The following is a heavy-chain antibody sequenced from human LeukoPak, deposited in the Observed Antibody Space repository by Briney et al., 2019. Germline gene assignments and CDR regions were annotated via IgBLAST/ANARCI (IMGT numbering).Heavy chain of an antibody. CDR2: ISGSGGST. CDR1: GFTFSSYG. Sequence: PGESLRLSCAASGFTFSSYGMSWVRQAPGKGLEWVSAISGSGGSTYYADSVKGRFTISRDNSKNTLYLQMNSLRAEDTAVYYCAKAGPSIVVVTGAVDYWGQGTLVTVSS. D-gene: IGHD2-21*02. J-gene: IGHJ4*02. CDR3: AKAGPSIVVVTGAVDY. V-gene: IGHV3-23*01.